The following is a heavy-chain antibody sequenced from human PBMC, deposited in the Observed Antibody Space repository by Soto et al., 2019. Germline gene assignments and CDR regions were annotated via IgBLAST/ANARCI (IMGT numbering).Heavy chain of an antibody. Sequence: GSLRLSCAASGFTFSSYAMSWVRQAPGKGLEWVSVISARGGSTYYADSVRGRFTISRDNSKNTLYLQMNSLRAEDTAVYYCAKRTPGWYFYLRGRGTLVTVSS. J-gene: IGHJ2*01. CDR3: AKRTPGWYFYL. V-gene: IGHV3-23*01. CDR1: GFTFSSYA. CDR2: ISARGGST.